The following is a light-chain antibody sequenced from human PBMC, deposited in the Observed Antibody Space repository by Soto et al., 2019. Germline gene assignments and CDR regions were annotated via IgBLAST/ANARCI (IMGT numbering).Light chain of an antibody. CDR1: QSVSSNY. J-gene: IGKJ4*01. V-gene: IGKV3-20*01. Sequence: EIVLTQSPGTLSLSPGERATLSCRASQSVSSNYLAWYQQKLGQAPRLLIYCASSRATGIPDRFSGSGSGTDFTLTISRLEPEDFAVYYCQQYGGSPLVTFGGGTKVEIK. CDR3: QQYGGSPLVT. CDR2: CAS.